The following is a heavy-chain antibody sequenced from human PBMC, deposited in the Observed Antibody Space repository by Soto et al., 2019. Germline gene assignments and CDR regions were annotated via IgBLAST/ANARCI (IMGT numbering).Heavy chain of an antibody. J-gene: IGHJ4*02. V-gene: IGHV3-23*01. CDR3: AKDRLAGGFDY. D-gene: IGHD3-16*01. CDR2: VSATAGTT. Sequence: GGSLRLSCAASGFTFSNYAMSWVRQAPGKGLEWVSLVSATAGTTYYTDSVKGRFTNTRDNSRNTVYLQMNSLRADDTAVYYCAKDRLAGGFDYWGQGTLVTAPQ. CDR1: GFTFSNYA.